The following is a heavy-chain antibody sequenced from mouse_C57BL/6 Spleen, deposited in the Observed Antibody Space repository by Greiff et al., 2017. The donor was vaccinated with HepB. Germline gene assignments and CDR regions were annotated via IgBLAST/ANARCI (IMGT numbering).Heavy chain of an antibody. CDR1: GYTFTDYY. J-gene: IGHJ4*01. CDR3: ARAPDYYGSSYGAMDY. D-gene: IGHD1-1*01. CDR2: IYPGSGNT. Sequence: QVQLQQSGAELVRPGASVKLSCKASGYTFTDYYINWVKQRPGQGLEWIARIYPGSGNTYYNEKFKGTATLTAEKSSSTAYMQLSSLTSEDSAVYFCARAPDYYGSSYGAMDYWGQGTSVTVSS. V-gene: IGHV1-76*01.